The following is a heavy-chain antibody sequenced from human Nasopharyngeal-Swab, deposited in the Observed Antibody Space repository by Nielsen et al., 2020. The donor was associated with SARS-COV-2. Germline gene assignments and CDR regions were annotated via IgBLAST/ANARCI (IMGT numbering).Heavy chain of an antibody. CDR1: GGSISSSNW. V-gene: IGHV4-4*02. J-gene: IGHJ3*02. CDR3: ASRPNSMVRGVIGAFDI. D-gene: IGHD3-10*01. Sequence: SETLSLTCAVSGGSISSSNWWSWVRQPPGKGLEWIGEIYHSGSTNYNPSLKSRVTISVDKSKNQFSLKLSSVTAADTAVYYCASRPNSMVRGVIGAFDIWGQGTMVTVSS. CDR2: IYHSGST.